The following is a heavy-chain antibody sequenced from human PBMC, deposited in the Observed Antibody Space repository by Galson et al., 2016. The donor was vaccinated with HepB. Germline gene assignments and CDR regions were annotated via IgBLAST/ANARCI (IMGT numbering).Heavy chain of an antibody. Sequence: SLRLSCAASGFSFSSYNMDWVRRAPGKGLEWVSYISRTGETFYYADSVKGRFTISRDNAKNLLYLKMNSLRDEDTAVYYCARDRGHNYAFFDSWGQGTPITVSA. J-gene: IGHJ4*02. CDR2: ISRTGETF. D-gene: IGHD3-16*01. CDR3: ARDRGHNYAFFDS. V-gene: IGHV3-48*02. CDR1: GFSFSSYN.